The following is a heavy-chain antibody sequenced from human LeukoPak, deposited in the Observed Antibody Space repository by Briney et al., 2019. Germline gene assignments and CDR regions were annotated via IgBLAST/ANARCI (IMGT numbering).Heavy chain of an antibody. CDR1: GYTFTSYA. V-gene: IGHV7-4-1*02. D-gene: IGHD3-9*01. J-gene: IGHJ5*02. CDR2: INTNTGNP. Sequence: ASVKVSCKASGYTFTSYAMNWVRQAPGQGLEWMGWINTNTGNPTYAQGFTGRFVFSLDTSVSTAYLQISSLEAEDTAVYYCARLTYDILTGYPPPWGQGTLVTVSS. CDR3: ARLTYDILTGYPPP.